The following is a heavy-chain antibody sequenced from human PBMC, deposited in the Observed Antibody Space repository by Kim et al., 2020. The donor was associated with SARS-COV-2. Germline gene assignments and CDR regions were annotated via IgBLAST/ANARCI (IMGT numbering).Heavy chain of an antibody. CDR3: ARARYSGNSGTFDI. D-gene: IGHD1-26*01. J-gene: IGHJ3*02. CDR1: GYTFTSYY. V-gene: IGHV1-46*01. CDR2: INPSDGSA. Sequence: ASVKVSCKASGYTFTSYYMHWVRQAPGQGLEYMGRINPSDGSASYAQKFQGRVTLTRDTSTSTVYMELSSLRSEDTAVYHCARARYSGNSGTFDIWGQGT.